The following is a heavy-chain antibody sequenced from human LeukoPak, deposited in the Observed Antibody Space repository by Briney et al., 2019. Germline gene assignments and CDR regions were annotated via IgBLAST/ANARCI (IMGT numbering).Heavy chain of an antibody. CDR2: IKQDGSEK. D-gene: IGHD2-2*01. V-gene: IGHV3-7*01. CDR3: ARQAVPAAIPHNWFDP. J-gene: IGHJ5*02. CDR1: GFTFSSYW. Sequence: GGSLRLSCAASGFTFSSYWMSWVRQAPGKGLEWVANIKQDGSEKYYVDSVKGRFTISRDNAKNSLYLQMNSLRAEDTAVYYCARQAVPAAIPHNWFDPWGQGTLVTVSP.